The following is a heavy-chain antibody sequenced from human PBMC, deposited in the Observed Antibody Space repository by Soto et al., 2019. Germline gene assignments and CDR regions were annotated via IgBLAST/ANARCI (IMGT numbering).Heavy chain of an antibody. CDR2: IYYSGST. J-gene: IGHJ6*02. CDR1: GGSISSSSYY. Sequence: SETLSLTCTVSGGSISSSSYYWGWIRQPPGKGLEWIGSIYYSGSTYYNPSLKSRVTISVDTSKNQFSLKLSSVTAADTSVYYCASQCRDGPWDGNYYYDGMDVWGQGTTVT. CDR3: ASQCRDGPWDGNYYYDGMDV. V-gene: IGHV4-39*01. D-gene: IGHD1-26*01.